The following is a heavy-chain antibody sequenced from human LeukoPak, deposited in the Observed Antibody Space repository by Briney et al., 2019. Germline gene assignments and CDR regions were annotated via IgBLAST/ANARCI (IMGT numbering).Heavy chain of an antibody. Sequence: GGSLRLSCAASGFTFSSYEMNWVRQPPGKGLEGVSYNSSSGSTIYYADSVKGRFTISRDNAKNSLYLQMNSLRAEDTAVYYCARNRYCSSTSCPNWFDPWGQGTLVTVSS. CDR1: GFTFSSYE. CDR3: ARNRYCSSTSCPNWFDP. D-gene: IGHD2-2*01. V-gene: IGHV3-48*03. CDR2: NSSSGSTI. J-gene: IGHJ5*02.